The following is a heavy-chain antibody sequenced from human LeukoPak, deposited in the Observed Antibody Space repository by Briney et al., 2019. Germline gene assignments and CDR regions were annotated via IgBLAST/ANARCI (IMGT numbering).Heavy chain of an antibody. J-gene: IGHJ6*02. CDR1: GGSISSGGYS. Sequence: SETLSLTCTVSGGSISSGGYSWSWIRQPPGKGLEWIGYIYHSGSTYYNPFLKSRVTISVDRSKNQFSLKLSSVTAADTAVYYCARDYSYYYGMDVWGQGTTVTVSS. V-gene: IGHV4-30-2*01. CDR2: IYHSGST. CDR3: ARDYSYYYGMDV.